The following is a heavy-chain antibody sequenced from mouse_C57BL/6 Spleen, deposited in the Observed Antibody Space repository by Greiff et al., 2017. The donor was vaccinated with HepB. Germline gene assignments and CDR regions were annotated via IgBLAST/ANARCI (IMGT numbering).Heavy chain of an antibody. D-gene: IGHD1-2*01. Sequence: EVMLVESGGGLVKPGGSLKLSCAASGFTFSSYAMSWVRQTPEKRLEWVATISDGGSYTYYPDNVKGRFTISRDNAKNNLYLQMSHLKSEDTAMYYCARDFGPITAAPFGYWGQGTLVTVSA. CDR2: ISDGGSYT. CDR3: ARDFGPITAAPFGY. J-gene: IGHJ3*01. V-gene: IGHV5-4*01. CDR1: GFTFSSYA.